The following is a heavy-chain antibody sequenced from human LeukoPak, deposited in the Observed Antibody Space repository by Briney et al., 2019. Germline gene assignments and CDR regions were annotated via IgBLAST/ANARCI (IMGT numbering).Heavy chain of an antibody. CDR3: ARGFIAVY. D-gene: IGHD2-15*01. V-gene: IGHV4-39*07. J-gene: IGHJ4*02. Sequence: SETLSLTCTVSGGSISTSNYYWGWIRQPPGKGLEWIGNIFYSGSTYYSPSLRSRVTISVDTSKNQFSLKLSSVTAADTAVYYCARGFIAVYWGQGTLVTVSS. CDR1: GGSISTSNYY. CDR2: IFYSGST.